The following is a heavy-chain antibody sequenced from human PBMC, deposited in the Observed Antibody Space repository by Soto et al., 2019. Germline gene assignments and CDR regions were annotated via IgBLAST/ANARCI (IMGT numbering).Heavy chain of an antibody. Sequence: GGSLRLSCAASGFTVSSNDMSWVRQAPGKGPEWVSVTYSGGSTYYADSVKGRFTISRDNSKNTLYLQMNSLRAEDTAVYYCARAPSWTAGPFDYWGQGTLVTVSS. CDR1: GFTVSSND. J-gene: IGHJ4*02. CDR3: ARAPSWTAGPFDY. D-gene: IGHD6-25*01. V-gene: IGHV3-66*01. CDR2: TYSGGST.